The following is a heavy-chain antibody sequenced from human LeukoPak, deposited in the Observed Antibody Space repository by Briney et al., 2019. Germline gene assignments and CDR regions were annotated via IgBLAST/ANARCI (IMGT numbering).Heavy chain of an antibody. CDR1: GFTFSSYW. CDR2: IKQDGSEK. Sequence: GGSLRLSCAASGFTFSSYWMSWVRQAPGKGREWVANIKQDGSEKYYVDSVKGRFTISRDNAKNSLYLQMNSLRAEDTAVYYCARAGLDTAMVSLYFDYWGQGTLVTVSS. J-gene: IGHJ4*02. D-gene: IGHD5-18*01. V-gene: IGHV3-7*01. CDR3: ARAGLDTAMVSLYFDY.